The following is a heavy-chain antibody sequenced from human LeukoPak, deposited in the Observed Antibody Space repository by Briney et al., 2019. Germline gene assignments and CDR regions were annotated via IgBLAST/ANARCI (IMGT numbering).Heavy chain of an antibody. Sequence: MSGESLKISCKGSGYSFTSYWIGWVRQMPGKGLEWMGIIYPGDSDTRYSPSFQGQVTISADKSIGTAYLQWSSLKASDTAMYYCARLESEMATIRVYYFDYWGQGTLVTVSS. V-gene: IGHV5-51*01. J-gene: IGHJ4*02. D-gene: IGHD5-24*01. CDR1: GYSFTSYW. CDR2: IYPGDSDT. CDR3: ARLESEMATIRVYYFDY.